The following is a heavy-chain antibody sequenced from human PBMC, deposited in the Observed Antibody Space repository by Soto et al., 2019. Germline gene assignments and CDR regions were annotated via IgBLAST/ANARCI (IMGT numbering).Heavy chain of an antibody. V-gene: IGHV4-31*03. CDR1: GGSISSGGYY. J-gene: IGHJ3*02. D-gene: IGHD3-22*01. CDR2: IYYSGST. Sequence: QVQLQESGPGLVKPSQTLSLTCTVSGGSISSGGYYWSWIRQHPGKGPEWIGYIYYSGSTYYNPSLKSRVTISVDTSKNQFSLKLSSVTAADTAVYYCAREEYYYDSSGYGDDAFDIWGQGTMVTVSS. CDR3: AREEYYYDSSGYGDDAFDI.